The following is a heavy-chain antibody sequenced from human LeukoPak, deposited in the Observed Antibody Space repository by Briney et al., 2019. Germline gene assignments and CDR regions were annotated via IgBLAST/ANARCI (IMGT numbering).Heavy chain of an antibody. V-gene: IGHV3-23*01. CDR2: ISGSGGST. Sequence: GGSLRLSCAASGFTFSSYAMSWVRQAPGKALEWVSAISGSGGSTYYADSVKGRFTISRDNSKNTLYLQMNSLRAEDTAVYYYAKGIDSSGYHYWGQGTLVTVSS. D-gene: IGHD3-22*01. CDR1: GFTFSSYA. J-gene: IGHJ4*02. CDR3: AKGIDSSGYHY.